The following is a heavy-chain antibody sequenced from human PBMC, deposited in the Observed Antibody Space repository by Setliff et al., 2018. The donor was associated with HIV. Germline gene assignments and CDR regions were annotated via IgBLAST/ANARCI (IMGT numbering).Heavy chain of an antibody. CDR3: ARGRGSY. CDR1: GDSFSSGSYY. D-gene: IGHD1-26*01. CDR2: IFTSGST. J-gene: IGHJ4*02. Sequence: PSETLSLTCAVSGDSFSSGSYYWSWIRQPAGEGLEWIGHIFTSGSTNYNPSLKSRVSISLDTSKNQFSLKLSSVTAADTAMYYCARGRGSYWGQGTLVTVSS. V-gene: IGHV4-61*09.